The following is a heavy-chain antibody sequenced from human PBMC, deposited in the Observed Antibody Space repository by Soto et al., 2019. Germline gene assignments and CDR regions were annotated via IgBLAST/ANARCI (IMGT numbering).Heavy chain of an antibody. CDR1: GGSFSGYY. V-gene: IGHV4-34*01. CDR2: INHSGST. CDR3: ASIGSYRSFDY. D-gene: IGHD1-26*01. J-gene: IGHJ4*02. Sequence: SRTLSLTCAVYGGSFSGYYWSWIRQPPGKGLEWIGEINHSGSTNYNPSLKSRVTISVDTSKNQFSLKLSSVTAADTAVYYCASIGSYRSFDYWGQGTLVTVSS.